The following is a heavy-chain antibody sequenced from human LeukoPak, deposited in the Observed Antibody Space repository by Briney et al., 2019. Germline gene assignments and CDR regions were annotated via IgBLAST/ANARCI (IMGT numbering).Heavy chain of an antibody. CDR2: IYQSGST. V-gene: IGHV4-4*02. CDR1: GGSISNSFW. CDR3: ARDRFNGDYDRLCDY. J-gene: IGHJ4*02. Sequence: PSETLSLTCAVSGGSISNSFWCNWVRQSPGKGLEWIGEIYQSGSTNYNPSLQSRVTISVDKSKNQFSLKLSSVTAADTAVYYCARDRFNGDYDRLCDYWGQGTLVTVSS. D-gene: IGHD4-17*01.